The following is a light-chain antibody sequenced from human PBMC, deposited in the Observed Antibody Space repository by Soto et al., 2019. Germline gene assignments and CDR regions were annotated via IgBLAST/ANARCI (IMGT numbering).Light chain of an antibody. V-gene: IGKV1-9*01. CDR3: QQINGSPWT. CDR2: DAA. Sequence: IQLTQSPSSLSASVGDRVTITCRASPAIASFLAWYQQKPGTAPKLLIYDAATLQSGVPSRFRGSRSGTEYTLTIGSLQHEDFATYYCQQINGSPWTFGQGTKVDIK. J-gene: IGKJ1*01. CDR1: PAIASF.